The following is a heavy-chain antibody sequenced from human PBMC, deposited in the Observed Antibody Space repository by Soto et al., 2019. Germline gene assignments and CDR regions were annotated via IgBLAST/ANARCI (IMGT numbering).Heavy chain of an antibody. CDR1: GFTFSSYA. CDR2: ISGSGGST. J-gene: IGHJ4*02. D-gene: IGHD3-22*01. CDR3: AKAPRITMIVVVINAWYFDY. Sequence: EVQLLESGGGLVQPGGSLRLSCAASGFTFSSYAMSWVRQAPGKGLEWVSAISGSGGSTYYADSVKGRFTISRDNSKNTLYLQMNSLRAEDTAVYYCAKAPRITMIVVVINAWYFDYWGQGTLVTVSS. V-gene: IGHV3-23*01.